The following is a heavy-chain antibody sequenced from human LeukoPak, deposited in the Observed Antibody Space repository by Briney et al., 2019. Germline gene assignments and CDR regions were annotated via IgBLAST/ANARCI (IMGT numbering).Heavy chain of an antibody. V-gene: IGHV1-69*04. Sequence: ASVKVSCKASGGTFSSYTISWVRQAPGQGLEWMGRIIPILGIANYAQKFQGRVTITADKSTSTAYMELSSLRSEDTAVYYCAGDSDGGNYSFDYWGQGTLVTVSS. CDR2: IIPILGIA. J-gene: IGHJ4*02. CDR3: AGDSDGGNYSFDY. CDR1: GGTFSSYT. D-gene: IGHD4-23*01.